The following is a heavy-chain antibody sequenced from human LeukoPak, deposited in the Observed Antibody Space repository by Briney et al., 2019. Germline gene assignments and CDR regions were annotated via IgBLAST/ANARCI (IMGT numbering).Heavy chain of an antibody. CDR2: ISSSGSTI. D-gene: IGHD1-26*01. CDR1: GFIFSDYY. V-gene: IGHV3-11*04. Sequence: PGGSLRLSCAASGFIFSDYYMSWIRQAPGKGREWVSYISSSGSTIYYADSVKGRFTLSRDNAKNSLYLQMNSLRAENTAVYYCARDRPNERGATILFDYWGQGTLVTVSS. CDR3: ARDRPNERGATILFDY. J-gene: IGHJ4*02.